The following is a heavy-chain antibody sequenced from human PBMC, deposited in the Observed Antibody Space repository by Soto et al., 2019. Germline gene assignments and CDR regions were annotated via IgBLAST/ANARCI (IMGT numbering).Heavy chain of an antibody. CDR2: IIPILGIA. J-gene: IGHJ4*02. Sequence: SVKVSCKASGGTFSSYTISWVRQAPGQGLEWMGRIIPILGIANYAQKFQGRVTITADKSTSTAYMELSSLRSEDTAVYYCARTYCSSTSCYYSNFDYWGQGTLVTVSS. CDR1: GGTFSSYT. V-gene: IGHV1-69*02. CDR3: ARTYCSSTSCYYSNFDY. D-gene: IGHD2-2*01.